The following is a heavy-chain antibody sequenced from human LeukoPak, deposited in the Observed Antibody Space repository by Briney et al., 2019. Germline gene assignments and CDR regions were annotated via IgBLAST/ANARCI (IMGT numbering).Heavy chain of an antibody. J-gene: IGHJ4*02. Sequence: SETLSLTCTVSGGSVTTYYWSWIRQSAGKGLEWIGHISTSGSTTYNPSLKSRVTMSVDTSKNQFSLKLTSVTAADTAVYYCAREATVVGATIIWGQGTLVTVSS. V-gene: IGHV4-4*07. D-gene: IGHD1-26*01. CDR3: AREATVVGATII. CDR2: ISTSGST. CDR1: GGSVTTYY.